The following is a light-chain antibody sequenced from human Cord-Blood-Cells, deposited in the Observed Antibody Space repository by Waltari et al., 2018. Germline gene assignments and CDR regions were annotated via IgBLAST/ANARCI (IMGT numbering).Light chain of an antibody. CDR1: SGSIASNY. CDR3: QSYDSSNQGV. Sequence: NFMLTQPHSVSESPGKTVTISCTRSSGSIASNYVQWYQQRPGSSPTTVIYGEHQRPSGVPDLFSGSIDSSANSASLTFSGLNTEDEADYYCQSYDSSNQGVFGGGTKLTFL. J-gene: IGLJ2*01. CDR2: GEH. V-gene: IGLV6-57*01.